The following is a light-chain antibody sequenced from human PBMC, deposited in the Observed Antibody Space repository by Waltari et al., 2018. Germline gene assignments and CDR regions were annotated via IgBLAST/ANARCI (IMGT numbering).Light chain of an antibody. V-gene: IGLV5-37*01. Sequence: QPVLTQPPSSSASPGESARLTCTLPSDINVGDFNIYWYQQKPGSPPRFLLYYNSDSEKAQGSGVPIRFSGSKDASANAGILVISGLQSEDEADYYCMFWPSNVWVFGGGTKLTVL. J-gene: IGLJ3*02. CDR1: SDINVGDFN. CDR2: YNSDSEK. CDR3: MFWPSNVWV.